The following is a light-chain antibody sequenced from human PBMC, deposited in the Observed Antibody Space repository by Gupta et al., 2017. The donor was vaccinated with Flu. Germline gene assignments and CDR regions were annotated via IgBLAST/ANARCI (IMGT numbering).Light chain of an antibody. CDR2: GAS. J-gene: IGKJ4*01. Sequence: EIVVTQSPVILSVSPGERATLSCRSSQSVLSNIAWYHHKRGQAPRLLIYGASTRATGIPARFSGSGCRTEFTLTLSILQSEDSAVYYCQQYNNWPRTFGGGTKVEIK. V-gene: IGKV3-15*01. CDR1: QSVLSN. CDR3: QQYNNWPRT.